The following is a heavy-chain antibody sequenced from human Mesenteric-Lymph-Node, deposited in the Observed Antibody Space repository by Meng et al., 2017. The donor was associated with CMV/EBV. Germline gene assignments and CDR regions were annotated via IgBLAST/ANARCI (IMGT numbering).Heavy chain of an antibody. J-gene: IGHJ5*02. CDR1: GGSVSSGGYY. CDR2: IYYSGST. Sequence: SETLSLTCTVSGGSVSSGGYYWSWIRQPPGKGLEWIAYIYYSGSTNYNPSLKSRVTISVDTSKNQFSLKLSSVTAADTAVYYCASQWGYCSSTSCYWRFDPWGQGTLVTVSS. D-gene: IGHD2-2*01. CDR3: ASQWGYCSSTSCYWRFDP. V-gene: IGHV4-61*08.